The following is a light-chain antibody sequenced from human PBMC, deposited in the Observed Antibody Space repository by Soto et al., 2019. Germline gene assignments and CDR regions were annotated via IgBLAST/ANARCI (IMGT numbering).Light chain of an antibody. J-gene: IGKJ1*01. Sequence: IHRTHAPSTLSASVGYRVTITFLASQSIRSCLAWYQQKPGKAPKLLIYEASSLDSGVPSRFVGSGSGTEFTLTISSLQPDDFATYYCQQYNTYSWTFGQGTKVDIK. V-gene: IGKV1-5*03. CDR3: QQYNTYSWT. CDR1: QSIRSC. CDR2: EAS.